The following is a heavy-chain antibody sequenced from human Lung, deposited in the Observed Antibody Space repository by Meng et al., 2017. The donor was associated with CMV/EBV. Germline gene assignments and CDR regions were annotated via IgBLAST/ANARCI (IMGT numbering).Heavy chain of an antibody. CDR2: FVNYVGT. J-gene: IGHJ4*02. Sequence: RSGHEVKKPGASVRVSCKASGYTFGSYGICWVRQAPGQGLEWMGWFVNYVGTYPAPKFQGRVTMTTDTHTNTAFMELRSLTSDDTAVYYCASGTPGRSYCDYWGQGTLVTVSS. CDR3: ASGTPGRSYCDY. CDR1: GYTFGSYG. V-gene: IGHV1-18*01. D-gene: IGHD2-15*01.